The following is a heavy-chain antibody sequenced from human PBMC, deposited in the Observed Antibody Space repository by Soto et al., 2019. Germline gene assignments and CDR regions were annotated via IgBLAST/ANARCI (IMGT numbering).Heavy chain of an antibody. Sequence: SETLSLTCAVYGGSFSGYYWSWIRQPPGKGLEWIGEINHSGSTNYNPSLKSRVTISVDTSKNQFSLKLSSVTAADTAVYYCARGWNCRSSSWQRGARVSCWFDPWGQGTLVTVSS. CDR2: INHSGST. J-gene: IGHJ5*02. CDR3: ARGWNCRSSSWQRGARVSCWFDP. D-gene: IGHD6-13*01. V-gene: IGHV4-34*01. CDR1: GGSFSGYY.